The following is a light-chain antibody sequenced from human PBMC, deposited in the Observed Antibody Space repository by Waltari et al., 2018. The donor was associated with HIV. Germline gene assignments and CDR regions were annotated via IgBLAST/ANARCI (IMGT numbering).Light chain of an antibody. J-gene: IGLJ1*01. V-gene: IGLV2-11*01. CDR3: CSYAGTYTYV. CDR1: SSDVGGYDY. CDR2: DVG. Sequence: QSALTQPRSVSGSPGQTVTISCTGTSSDVGGYDYVSWFQQHPDKAPKLIIYDVGPRPVGVPYRFSGSKSGKPAFLTISGLQAEEEADYYCCSYAGTYTYVFGSGTEVTAL.